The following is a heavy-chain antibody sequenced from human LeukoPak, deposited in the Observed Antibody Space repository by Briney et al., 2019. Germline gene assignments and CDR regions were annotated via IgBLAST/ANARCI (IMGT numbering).Heavy chain of an antibody. CDR3: ASRSTIYSSSWYGSYWYFDL. CDR1: GGSISSGDYY. V-gene: IGHV4-30-4*01. Sequence: SETLSLTCTVSGGSISSGDYYWSWIRQPPGKGLEWIGYIYYSGSTYYNPSLKSRVTISVDTSKNQFSLKLSSVTAADTAVYYCASRSTIYSSSWYGSYWYFDLWGRGTLVTVSS. CDR2: IYYSGST. D-gene: IGHD6-13*01. J-gene: IGHJ2*01.